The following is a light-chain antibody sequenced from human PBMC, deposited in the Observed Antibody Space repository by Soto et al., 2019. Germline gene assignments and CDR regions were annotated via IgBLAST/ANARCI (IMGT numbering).Light chain of an antibody. V-gene: IGLV2-23*01. J-gene: IGLJ1*01. Sequence: QSALTQPASVSGSPGQSITISCSGTSSDVGSYNLVSWYQQHPGKAPKLMIYEGSKRPSGVSNRFSGSKSGNTASLTISGLQAEDEADYYCGSYAGSRPLYVFGTGTKLTVL. CDR2: EGS. CDR1: SSDVGSYNL. CDR3: GSYAGSRPLYV.